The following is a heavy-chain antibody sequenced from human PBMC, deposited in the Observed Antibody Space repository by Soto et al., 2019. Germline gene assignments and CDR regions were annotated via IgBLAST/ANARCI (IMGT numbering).Heavy chain of an antibody. CDR2: ITSSSSTI. CDR1: GFTFSSYS. V-gene: IGHV3-48*02. CDR3: ARDRKPYYYGSGSSHRGMDV. D-gene: IGHD3-10*01. Sequence: PGGSLRLSCAASGFTFSSYSMNWVRQAPGQGLERVSYITSSSSTIYYADSVKGRFTISRDDAKNSLYLQMNSLRDEDTGVYYCARDRKPYYYGSGSSHRGMDVWGQGTTVTVSS. J-gene: IGHJ6*02.